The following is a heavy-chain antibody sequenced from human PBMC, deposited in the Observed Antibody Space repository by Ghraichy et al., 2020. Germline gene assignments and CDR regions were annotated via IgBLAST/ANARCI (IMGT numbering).Heavy chain of an antibody. Sequence: GSLRLSCTVSGGSISSYYWSWIRQPPGKGLEWIGYIYYSGSTNYNPSLKSRVTISVDTSKNQFSLKLSSVTAADTAVYYCARGSGPSGAMPVVDWFDPWGQGTLVTVSS. D-gene: IGHD2-2*01. V-gene: IGHV4-59*01. CDR2: IYYSGST. J-gene: IGHJ5*02. CDR1: GGSISSYY. CDR3: ARGSGPSGAMPVVDWFDP.